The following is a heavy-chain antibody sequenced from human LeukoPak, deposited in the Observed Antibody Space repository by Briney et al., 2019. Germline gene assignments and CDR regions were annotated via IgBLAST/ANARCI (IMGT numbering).Heavy chain of an antibody. CDR2: IYTSGST. CDR1: GGSISSGSYY. Sequence: SETLSLTCTVSGGSISSGSYYWSWIRQPAGKGLEWIGRIYTSGSTNYNPSLKSRVTISVDTSKNQFSLKLSSVTAADTAVYYCARAVAGTGGFDPWGQGTLVTVSS. V-gene: IGHV4-61*02. D-gene: IGHD6-19*01. CDR3: ARAVAGTGGFDP. J-gene: IGHJ5*02.